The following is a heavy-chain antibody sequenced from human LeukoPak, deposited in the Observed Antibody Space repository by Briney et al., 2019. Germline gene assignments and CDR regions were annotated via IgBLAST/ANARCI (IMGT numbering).Heavy chain of an antibody. CDR3: GKDYDSSGYYISADY. V-gene: IGHV3-30*18. D-gene: IGHD3-22*01. CDR2: ISSDASHT. J-gene: IGHJ4*02. Sequence: GGSLRLSCAASGFTFNSYGMHWVRQAPGKGLEWVASISSDASHTHYVNSVKGRFTISRGNSKNTLYLQMNSLRAEDTAVYYCGKDYDSSGYYISADYWGQGTLVTVSS. CDR1: GFTFNSYG.